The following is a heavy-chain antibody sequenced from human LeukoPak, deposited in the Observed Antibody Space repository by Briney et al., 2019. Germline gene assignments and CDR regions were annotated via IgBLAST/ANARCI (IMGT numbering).Heavy chain of an antibody. CDR2: STTSGDNT. CDR1: ELSFSSYA. D-gene: IGHD3-22*01. Sequence: GGSLRLSCAAAELSFSSYAMGCARQAPGKGLEWVSRSTTSGDNTYYADSVKGRFTISRDNSKNTLCLQMNSLTAEDTAVYYCAKRGAYDNRYFDYWGQGTLVTVSS. J-gene: IGHJ4*02. V-gene: IGHV3-23*01. CDR3: AKRGAYDNRYFDY.